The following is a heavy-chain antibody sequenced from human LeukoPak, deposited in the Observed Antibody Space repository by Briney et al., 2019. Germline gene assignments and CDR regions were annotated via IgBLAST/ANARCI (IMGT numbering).Heavy chain of an antibody. J-gene: IGHJ4*02. CDR3: AREEGSSWSAFDY. CDR1: GDSVSRSDSY. CDR2: VSHTGST. V-gene: IGHV4-61*08. Sequence: SETLSLTCTIFGDSVSRSDSYWTWIRQPPGKGLEWIGYVSHTGSTSYNPSLKGRVVISLDTSKDQFSLKLTSVTAADTAVYYCAREEGSSWSAFDYWGQGTLITVSS. D-gene: IGHD6-13*01.